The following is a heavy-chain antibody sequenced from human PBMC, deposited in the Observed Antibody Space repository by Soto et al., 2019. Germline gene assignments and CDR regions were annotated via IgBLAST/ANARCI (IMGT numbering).Heavy chain of an antibody. J-gene: IGHJ6*02. CDR3: ARGYDFWSGYYYPYGMDV. Sequence: SLRLSWAASGLTCSSYGMHWVRQAPGKGLEWVAVIWYDGSNKYYADSVKGRFTISRDNSKNTLYLQMNSLRAEDTAVYYCARGYDFWSGYYYPYGMDVWGQGTTVTVSS. CDR1: GLTCSSYG. D-gene: IGHD3-3*01. CDR2: IWYDGSNK. V-gene: IGHV3-33*01.